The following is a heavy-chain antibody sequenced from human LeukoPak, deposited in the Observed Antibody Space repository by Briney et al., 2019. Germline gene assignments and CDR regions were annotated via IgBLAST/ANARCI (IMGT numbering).Heavy chain of an antibody. Sequence: PGGSLRLACAASGFTFDDYIMHWVRQAPGKGLEWVSLISWDGGSTYYADSVKGRFTISRDNSKNSLYLQMNSLRAEDTALYHCARVYGYVWGSYRYTGAFDIWGQGTMVTVSS. D-gene: IGHD3-16*02. CDR2: ISWDGGST. CDR1: GFTFDDYI. J-gene: IGHJ3*02. CDR3: ARVYGYVWGSYRYTGAFDI. V-gene: IGHV3-43*01.